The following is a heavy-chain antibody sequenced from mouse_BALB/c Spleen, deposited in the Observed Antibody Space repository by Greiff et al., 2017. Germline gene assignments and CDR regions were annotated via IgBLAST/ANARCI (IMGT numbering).Heavy chain of an antibody. CDR1: GFTFSSYA. Sequence: EVKLVESGGGLVKPGGSLKLSCAASGFTFSSYAMSWVRQTPEKRLEWVATISSGGSYTYYPDSVKGRFTISRDNAKNTLYLQMSSLRSEDTAMYYCARPYGNLDYWGQGTTLTVSS. D-gene: IGHD2-1*01. J-gene: IGHJ2*01. CDR3: ARPYGNLDY. V-gene: IGHV5-9-3*01. CDR2: ISSGGSYT.